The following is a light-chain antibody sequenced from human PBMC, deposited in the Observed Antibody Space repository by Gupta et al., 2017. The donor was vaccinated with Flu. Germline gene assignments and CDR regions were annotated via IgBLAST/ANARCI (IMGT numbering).Light chain of an antibody. J-gene: IGKJ4*01. V-gene: IGKV3-20*01. CDR1: QRVSSIY. Sequence: SCRASQRVSSIYLAWYQQKPGQAPRLLIYGASSRATGIPDRFSGSGSGTDFTLTISRLEPEDFAVYYCQQYGSSPLTFGGGTKVEIK. CDR2: GAS. CDR3: QQYGSSPLT.